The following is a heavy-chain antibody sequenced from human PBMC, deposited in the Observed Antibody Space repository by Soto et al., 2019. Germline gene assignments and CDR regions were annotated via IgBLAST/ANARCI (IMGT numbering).Heavy chain of an antibody. D-gene: IGHD3-10*01. J-gene: IGHJ4*02. CDR3: AKGGRVYYGSGSYFDS. CDR2: IYHSGST. Sequence: QVQLQESGPGLVKPSGTLSLTCAVSGVSISTSNWWSWARQSPGKGLEWIGEIYHSGSTNYNPARQSRVTTSVDKSTNHFSLNLSSVTAADTAVYFCAKGGRVYYGSGSYFDSWGQGIQVTVSS. CDR1: GVSISTSNW. V-gene: IGHV4-4*02.